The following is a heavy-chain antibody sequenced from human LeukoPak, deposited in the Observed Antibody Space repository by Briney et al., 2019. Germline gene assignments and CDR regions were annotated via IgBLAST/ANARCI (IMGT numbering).Heavy chain of an antibody. V-gene: IGHV1-2*02. Sequence: ASVKVSCKASGYTFTGYYMHWVRQAPGQGLEWMGWINPNSGGTNYAQKFQGRVTMTRDTSTSTAYMELRSLRSDDTAVYYCARDRETAFDIWGQGTMVTVSS. D-gene: IGHD5-24*01. J-gene: IGHJ3*02. CDR2: INPNSGGT. CDR1: GYTFTGYY. CDR3: ARDRETAFDI.